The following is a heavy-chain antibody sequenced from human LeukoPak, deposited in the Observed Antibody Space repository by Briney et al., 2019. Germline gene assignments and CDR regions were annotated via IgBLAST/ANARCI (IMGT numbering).Heavy chain of an antibody. CDR3: ARVSYYDFWSGYPTDY. J-gene: IGHJ4*02. CDR2: INSDGSST. CDR1: GFTFSSYW. D-gene: IGHD3-3*01. V-gene: IGHV3-74*01. Sequence: PGGSLRLSCAASGFTFSSYWMHWVRQAPGKGLVWVSRINSDGSSTSYADSVKGRFTISRDNAENTLYLQMNSLRAEDTAVYYCARVSYYDFWSGYPTDYWGQGTLVTVSS.